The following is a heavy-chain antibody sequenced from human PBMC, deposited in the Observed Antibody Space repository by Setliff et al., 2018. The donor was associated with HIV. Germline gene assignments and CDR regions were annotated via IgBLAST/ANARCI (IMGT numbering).Heavy chain of an antibody. D-gene: IGHD1-26*01. Sequence: SETLSLTCTVYGAGIISYSWSWIRQPAGKGLEWIGRVYSSGSTNYNPSLRNRLIMSVDTSKKKFSLKLSSVTAADTAVYYCARGSVIVSDALDIWGQGTMVTVSS. J-gene: IGHJ3*02. CDR3: ARGSVIVSDALDI. CDR1: GAGIISYS. V-gene: IGHV4-4*07. CDR2: VYSSGST.